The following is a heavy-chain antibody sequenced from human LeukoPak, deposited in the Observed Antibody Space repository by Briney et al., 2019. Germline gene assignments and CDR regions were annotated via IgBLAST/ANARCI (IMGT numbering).Heavy chain of an antibody. CDR3: ARRHEGYCSGGSCYWFDP. Sequence: GESLKISCKGSGYSFTSYWIGWVRQMPGKGLEWMGIIYPGDSDTRYSPSFQGQVTISADKSISTAYLQWSSLKASDTAMYYWARRHEGYCSGGSCYWFDPWGQGTLVTVSS. CDR1: GYSFTSYW. J-gene: IGHJ5*02. CDR2: IYPGDSDT. D-gene: IGHD2-15*01. V-gene: IGHV5-51*01.